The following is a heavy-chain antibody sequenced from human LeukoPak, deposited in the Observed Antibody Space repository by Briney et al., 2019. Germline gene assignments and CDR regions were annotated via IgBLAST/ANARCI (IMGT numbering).Heavy chain of an antibody. CDR2: VYGNGNT. D-gene: IGHD1-26*01. CDR1: GFSVANDR. V-gene: IGHV3-53*01. CDR3: AKGGKWDVTPFDY. J-gene: IGHJ4*02. Sequence: GGSLRLSCAASGFSVANDRTSWVRQPPGKGLEWVSTVYGNGNTAYTDSVKGRFTISRDNSKNTLLLQVNSLRAEDTAVYYCAKGGKWDVTPFDYWGQGTLVTVFS.